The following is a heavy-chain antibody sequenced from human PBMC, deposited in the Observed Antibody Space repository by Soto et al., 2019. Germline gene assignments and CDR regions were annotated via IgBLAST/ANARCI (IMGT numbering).Heavy chain of an antibody. V-gene: IGHV1-8*01. Sequence: QVQLVQSGAEVKKPGASVKVSCTFTSYDINWVRQATGQGIEWMGWMNPNSGDTRYAQKFQGRVTMTRNTSNFTAYMELSSLRSEDTAVYYCARGSGSSDWRFSYYYMDVWGQGTTVTVSS. CDR1: FTSYD. J-gene: IGHJ6*02. D-gene: IGHD6-19*01. CDR3: ARGSGSSDWRFSYYYMDV. CDR2: MNPNSGDT.